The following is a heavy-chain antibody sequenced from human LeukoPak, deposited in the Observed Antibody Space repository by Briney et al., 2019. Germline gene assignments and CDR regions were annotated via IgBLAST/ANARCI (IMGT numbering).Heavy chain of an antibody. CDR2: IYSGGST. J-gene: IGHJ4*02. D-gene: IGHD6-19*01. Sequence: GGSLRLSCAASGFTVRSNYMSWVRQAPGKGLEWVSVIYSGGSTYYADSVKGRFTISRDNSKNTLYLQMNSLRAEDTAVYYCARDFIAVAGTSRYFDYWGQGTLVTVSS. CDR1: GFTVRSNY. CDR3: ARDFIAVAGTSRYFDY. V-gene: IGHV3-66*01.